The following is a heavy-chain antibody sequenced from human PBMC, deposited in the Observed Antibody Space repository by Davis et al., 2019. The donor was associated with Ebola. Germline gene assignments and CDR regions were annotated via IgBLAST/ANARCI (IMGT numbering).Heavy chain of an antibody. CDR1: GGSISSYY. V-gene: IGHV4-59*12. Sequence: SETLSLTCTVSGGSISSYYWSWIRQPPGKGLEWVGYIYYSGSTNYNPPLKSRVTISVDTSKNQFSLKLSSVTAADTAVYYCARVRRYCSSTSCSKRGYFDYWGQGTLVTVSS. CDR3: ARVRRYCSSTSCSKRGYFDY. J-gene: IGHJ4*02. CDR2: IYYSGST. D-gene: IGHD2-2*01.